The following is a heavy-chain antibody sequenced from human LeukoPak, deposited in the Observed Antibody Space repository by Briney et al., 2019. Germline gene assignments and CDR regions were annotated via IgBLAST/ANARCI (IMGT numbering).Heavy chain of an antibody. Sequence: SETLSLTCTVSGGSISSGSYYWSWIRQPAGKGLEWIGRIYTSGSTNYNPSLKSRVTISVDTSKNQFSLKLSSVTAADTAVYYCARDHQQLVLSYYGMDVWGQGTTVTVSS. J-gene: IGHJ6*02. D-gene: IGHD6-13*01. CDR3: ARDHQQLVLSYYGMDV. V-gene: IGHV4-61*02. CDR1: GGSISSGSYY. CDR2: IYTSGST.